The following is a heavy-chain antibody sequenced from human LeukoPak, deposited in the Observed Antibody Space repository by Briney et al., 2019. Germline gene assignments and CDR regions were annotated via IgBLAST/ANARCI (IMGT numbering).Heavy chain of an antibody. V-gene: IGHV3-53*01. D-gene: IGHD2-15*01. CDR2: IYTGGST. CDR3: ARAYCSGGSCYPYYFDY. Sequence: GGSLRLSCAASGSTVSSNYMSWVRQAPGKGLEWVSVIYTGGSTYYADSVKGRFTISRDDSKNTLYLQMNSLRAEDTAVYYCARAYCSGGSCYPYYFDYWGQGNLVTVSS. CDR1: GSTVSSNY. J-gene: IGHJ4*02.